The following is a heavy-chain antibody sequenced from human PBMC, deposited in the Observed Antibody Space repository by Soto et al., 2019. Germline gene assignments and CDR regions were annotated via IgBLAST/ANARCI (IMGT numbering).Heavy chain of an antibody. J-gene: IGHJ5*01. Sequence: GGSLRLSCAASGFTLKTYTMNWVRQAPGKGLEWVSSINIMSSSIYYSDSVKGRFTISRDNAKNSPYLQMTNLRADDTAVYYCARYGSSNWFDSWGQGTLVTVSS. CDR2: INIMSSSI. V-gene: IGHV3-21*01. D-gene: IGHD6-19*01. CDR3: ARYGSSNWFDS. CDR1: GFTLKTYT.